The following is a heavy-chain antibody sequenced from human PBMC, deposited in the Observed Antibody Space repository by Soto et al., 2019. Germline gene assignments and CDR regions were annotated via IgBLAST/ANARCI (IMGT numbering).Heavy chain of an antibody. V-gene: IGHV1-18*01. CDR3: ARVVVVVPAALPRPYYYYGMDV. CDR1: GYTFTSYG. D-gene: IGHD2-2*01. Sequence: QVQLVQSGAEVKKPGASVKVSCKASGYTFTSYGISWVRQAPGQGLEWMGWISAYNGNTNYAQKLQGRVTMTTDTSTSTAYIELRSLRSDDTAVYSCARVVVVVPAALPRPYYYYGMDVWGQGTTVTVSS. J-gene: IGHJ6*02. CDR2: ISAYNGNT.